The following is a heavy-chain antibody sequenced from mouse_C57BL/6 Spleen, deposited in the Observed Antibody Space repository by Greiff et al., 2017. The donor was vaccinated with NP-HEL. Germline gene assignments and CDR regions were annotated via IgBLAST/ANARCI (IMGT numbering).Heavy chain of an antibody. D-gene: IGHD2-2*01. J-gene: IGHJ4*01. CDR3: ARSGYTEAMDY. Sequence: QVHVKQPGAELVRPGSSVKLSCKASGYTFTSYWMHWVKQRPIQGLEWIGNIDPSDSETHYNQKFKDKATLTVDKSSSTAYMQLSSLTSEDSAVYYCARSGYTEAMDYWGQGTSVTVSS. V-gene: IGHV1-52*01. CDR2: IDPSDSET. CDR1: GYTFTSYW.